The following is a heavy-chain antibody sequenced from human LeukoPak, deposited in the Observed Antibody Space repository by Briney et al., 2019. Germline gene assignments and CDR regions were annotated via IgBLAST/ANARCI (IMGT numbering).Heavy chain of an antibody. J-gene: IGHJ6*02. CDR2: ISGSGGST. CDR1: GFTFSSYA. V-gene: IGHV3-23*01. CDR3: AKEGTNYDILTGYYTYGMDV. Sequence: GGSLRLSCAASGFTFSSYAMSWVRQAPGKGLEWVSAISGSGGSTYYADSVKGRFTISRDNSKSTLYLQMNSLRAEDTAVYYCAKEGTNYDILTGYYTYGMDVWGQGTTVTVSS. D-gene: IGHD3-9*01.